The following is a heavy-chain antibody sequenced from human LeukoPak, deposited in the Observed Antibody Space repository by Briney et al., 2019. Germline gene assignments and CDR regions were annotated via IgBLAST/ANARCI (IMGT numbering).Heavy chain of an antibody. D-gene: IGHD3-22*01. CDR3: ARPRLDYYDSSGYPDAFDI. CDR1: GYSFTSYW. J-gene: IGHJ3*02. Sequence: GESLKISCKGSGYSFTSYWIGWVRQMPGKGLEWMGIIYPGDSDTRYSPSFQGQVTISADKSISTAYLQWSSLKASDTAMYYCARPRLDYYDSSGYPDAFDIWGQGTMDTVSS. CDR2: IYPGDSDT. V-gene: IGHV5-51*01.